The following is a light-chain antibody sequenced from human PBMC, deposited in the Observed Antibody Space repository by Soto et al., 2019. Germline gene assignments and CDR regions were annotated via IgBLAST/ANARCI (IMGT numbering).Light chain of an antibody. CDR1: HSVSSSY. CDR2: GAS. CDR3: QHSGDFRWT. V-gene: IGKV3-20*01. J-gene: IGKJ1*01. Sequence: EIVLTQSPGTLSLSPGERATLSCRASHSVSSSYLAWYQQKPGQAPRLLIYGASSRATGIPDRFSGSGSGTDFTLTISRLEPEDFAVYYCQHSGDFRWTFGQGTKVDIK.